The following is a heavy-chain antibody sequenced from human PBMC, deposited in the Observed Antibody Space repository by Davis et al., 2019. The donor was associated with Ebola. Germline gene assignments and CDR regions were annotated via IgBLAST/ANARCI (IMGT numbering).Heavy chain of an antibody. Sequence: PGGSLKLSCAASGFTLSDYYMSWVRQAPGKGLEWVANIKQDGSEIHYVDSVKGRFTISRDNTKNSLYLQMNSLRDEDTALYYCSRGGAVKFDYWGQGTLVTVSS. CDR2: IKQDGSEI. CDR3: SRGGAVKFDY. V-gene: IGHV3-7*01. J-gene: IGHJ4*02. CDR1: GFTLSDYY. D-gene: IGHD4-17*01.